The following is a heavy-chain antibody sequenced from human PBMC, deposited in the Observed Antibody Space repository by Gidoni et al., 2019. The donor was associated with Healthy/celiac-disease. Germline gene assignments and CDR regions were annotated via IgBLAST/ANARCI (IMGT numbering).Heavy chain of an antibody. V-gene: IGHV1-24*01. Sequence: QVQLVQSGAEVKKPGASVKVSCKVSGYTLTELSMHWVRQAPGKGLEWMGGFDPEDGETIYAQKFQGRVTMTEDTSTDTAYMELSSLRSEDTAVYYCATDFRRYCSGGSCYTEGLGYWGQGTLVTVSS. J-gene: IGHJ4*02. CDR2: FDPEDGET. D-gene: IGHD2-15*01. CDR3: ATDFRRYCSGGSCYTEGLGY. CDR1: GYTLTELS.